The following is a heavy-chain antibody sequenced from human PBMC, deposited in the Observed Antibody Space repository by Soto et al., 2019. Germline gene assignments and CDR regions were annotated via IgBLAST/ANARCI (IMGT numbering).Heavy chain of an antibody. J-gene: IGHJ5*02. D-gene: IGHD3-16*01. CDR2: IWFDGRTK. Sequence: PGGSLRLSCAASGFSFSNSGMHWVRQAPGKGLEWVAVIWFDGRTKFCAHSVNGRFSISRDNSNNTLYLQMDNLRIDDTAVYYCARGRVQAGNGGDRFDPWGQGTLVTVSS. CDR3: ARGRVQAGNGGDRFDP. V-gene: IGHV3-33*01. CDR1: GFSFSNSG.